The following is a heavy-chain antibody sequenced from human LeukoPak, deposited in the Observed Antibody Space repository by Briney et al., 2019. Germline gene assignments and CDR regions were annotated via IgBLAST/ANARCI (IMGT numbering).Heavy chain of an antibody. CDR1: GFTFSSYS. V-gene: IGHV3-48*01. Sequence: PGGSLRLSCAASGFTFSSYSMNWVRQAPGKGLEWVSYISSSSSTIYYADSVKGRFTISRDNAKNSLYLQMNSLRAEDTAVYYCAKVSLSYYYDSSGALDYWGQGTLVTVSS. CDR2: ISSSSSTI. D-gene: IGHD3-22*01. J-gene: IGHJ4*02. CDR3: AKVSLSYYYDSSGALDY.